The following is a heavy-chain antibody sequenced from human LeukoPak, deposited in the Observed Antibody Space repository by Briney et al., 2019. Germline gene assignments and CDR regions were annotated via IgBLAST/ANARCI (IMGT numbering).Heavy chain of an antibody. CDR2: ISSSGSTI. CDR1: GFTFSSYE. D-gene: IGHD3-3*01. Sequence: GGSLRLSCAASGFTFSSYEMNWVRQAPGKGLEWVSYISSSGSTIYYADSVKGRFTISRDNAKNSLYLQMNSLRAEDTAVYYCARGLRFLEWLLPLDAFDIWGQGTMVTVSS. CDR3: ARGLRFLEWLLPLDAFDI. J-gene: IGHJ3*02. V-gene: IGHV3-48*03.